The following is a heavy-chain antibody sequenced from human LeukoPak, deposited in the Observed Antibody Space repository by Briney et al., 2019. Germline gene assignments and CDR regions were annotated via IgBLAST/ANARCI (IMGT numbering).Heavy chain of an antibody. CDR1: GGTFSSYA. J-gene: IGHJ4*02. CDR3: ARGFFLREIDY. D-gene: IGHD3-3*01. CDR2: INPTGGSR. V-gene: IGHV1-46*01. Sequence: GASVKVSCKASGGTFSSYAISWVRQAPGQGLEWMGLINPTGGSRTYAEKFRTRVTMTRDMSTSTVYMELSSLRSEDTAVYYCARGFFLREIDYWGQGTLVTVSS.